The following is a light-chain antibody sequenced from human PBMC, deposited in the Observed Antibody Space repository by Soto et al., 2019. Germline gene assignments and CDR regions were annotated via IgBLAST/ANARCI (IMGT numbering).Light chain of an antibody. CDR2: RNN. CDR1: SSNIGSNY. Sequence: QSVLTQPPSASGTPGQRVTISCSGSSSNIGSNYVYWYQQLPGTAPKLLIYRNNQRPSGVPDRFSGSKSGTSASLAISGRRSEDEADYYCAAWDDSLRAVVFGAGTKVTVL. CDR3: AAWDDSLRAVV. V-gene: IGLV1-47*01. J-gene: IGLJ2*01.